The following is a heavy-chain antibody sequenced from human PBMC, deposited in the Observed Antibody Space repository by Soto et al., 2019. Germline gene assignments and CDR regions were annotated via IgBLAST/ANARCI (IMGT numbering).Heavy chain of an antibody. D-gene: IGHD4-17*01. CDR2: IDYSGIT. CDR1: GGPITTYY. V-gene: IGHV4-59*08. CDR3: ARHRVRDYARFDY. Sequence: SETLSLTCTVSGGPITTYYWSWFRQPPGKALEWIGYIDYSGITNYSPSLKSRVTISLDTSKNQFSLRLSSVTAADTAVYYCARHRVRDYARFDYWGQGTLVTVSS. J-gene: IGHJ4*02.